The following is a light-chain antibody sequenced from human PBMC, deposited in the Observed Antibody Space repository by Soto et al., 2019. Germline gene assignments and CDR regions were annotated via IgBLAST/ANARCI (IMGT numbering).Light chain of an antibody. CDR1: QSISSW. Sequence: DIQMTQSPSSRSSSVGDRGSITFPASQSISSWLAWHQQKPGNAPKLLIYDASSLESGVPSRFSGSGSGTEFTLTISSLKPDDFATYYCQKYMSYSFGQGTKVDI. CDR3: QKYMSYS. V-gene: IGKV1-5*01. CDR2: DAS. J-gene: IGKJ1*01.